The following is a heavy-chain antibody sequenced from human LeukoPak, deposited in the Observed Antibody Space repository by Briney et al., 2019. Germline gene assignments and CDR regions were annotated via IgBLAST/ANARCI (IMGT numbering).Heavy chain of an antibody. CDR1: GYTFTSYG. CDR2: ISAYNGNT. CDR3: ARDHREIFGVVIGVLAWGDAFDI. Sequence: ASVKVSCKASGYTFTSYGISWVRQAPGQGLEWMGWISAYNGNTNYAQKLQGRVTMTTDTSTSTAYMELRSLRSDDTAVYYCARDHREIFGVVIGVLAWGDAFDIWGQGTMVTVSS. V-gene: IGHV1-18*01. J-gene: IGHJ3*02. D-gene: IGHD3-3*01.